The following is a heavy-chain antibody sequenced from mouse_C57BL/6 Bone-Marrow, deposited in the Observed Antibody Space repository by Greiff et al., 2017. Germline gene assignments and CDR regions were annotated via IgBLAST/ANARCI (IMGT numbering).Heavy chain of an antibody. J-gene: IGHJ3*01. CDR2: IDPSDSDT. CDR1: GHTFTSYW. CDR3: ARGRFLGYYEYDVWFAY. Sequence: QVQLKQPGAELVRPGSSVKLSCKASGHTFTSYWMHWVKQRPIQGLEWIGNIDPSDSDTHYNQKFKDKATLTVDKSSSTAYMQLSSLTSEDSAVYYCARGRFLGYYEYDVWFAYWGQGTLVTVSA. V-gene: IGHV1-52*01. D-gene: IGHD2-4*01.